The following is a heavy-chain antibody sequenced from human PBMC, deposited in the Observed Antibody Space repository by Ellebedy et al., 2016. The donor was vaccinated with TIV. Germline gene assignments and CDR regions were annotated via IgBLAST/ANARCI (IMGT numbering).Heavy chain of an antibody. CDR1: GFTFSSYS. J-gene: IGHJ6*03. V-gene: IGHV3-21*04. CDR3: APDCSSTSCYYYMDV. CDR2: ISSSSSYI. D-gene: IGHD2-2*01. Sequence: GESLKISCAASGFTFSSYSMNWVRQAPGKGLEWVSSISSSSSYIYYADSVKGRFTISRDNAKNSLYLQMNGLRAEDTAVYYCAPDCSSTSCYYYMDVWGKGTTVTVSS.